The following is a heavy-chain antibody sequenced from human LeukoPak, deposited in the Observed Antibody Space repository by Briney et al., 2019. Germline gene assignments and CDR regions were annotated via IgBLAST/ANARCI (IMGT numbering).Heavy chain of an antibody. CDR1: GITLRSYA. V-gene: IGHV3-23*01. CDR2: IIGSGGIP. D-gene: IGHD3-10*01. J-gene: IGHJ4*02. Sequence: GGSLRSSCAASGITLRSYAMSWCRQAPGKGLEGVSAIIGSGGIPYYADSVKGRLTIYRDNSKTPPYLQMNSLRPEDTPGYYVANPSWGFGELLSYWGQGTLVTVSS. CDR3: ANPSWGFGELLSY.